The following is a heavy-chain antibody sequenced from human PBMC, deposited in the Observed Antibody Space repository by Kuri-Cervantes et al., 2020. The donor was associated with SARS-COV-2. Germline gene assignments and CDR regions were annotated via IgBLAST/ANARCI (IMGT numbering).Heavy chain of an antibody. D-gene: IGHD4-17*01. J-gene: IGHJ6*03. CDR1: GGSISSYY. CDR2: IYYSGST. V-gene: IGHV4-59*08. CDR3: ARRYGDYEHPVRYYYYYKDF. Sequence: GSLRLSCTVSGGSISSYYWSWIRQPPGKGLEWIGYIYYSGSTNYNPSLKSRVTISVDTSKNQFSLKLSSVTAADTAVYYCARRYGDYEHPVRYYYYYKDFCEKAITTVSS.